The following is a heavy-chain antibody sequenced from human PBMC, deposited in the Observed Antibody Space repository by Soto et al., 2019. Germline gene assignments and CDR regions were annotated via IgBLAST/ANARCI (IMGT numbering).Heavy chain of an antibody. Sequence: GGSLRLSCAAYGFTFSSYGMHWVRQAPGKGLEWVAVISYDGSNKYYADFVKGRFTISRDNSKNSLYLQMNSLRAEDTALYYCAKDDMSSAHYYGLDNWGQGALVTVSS. J-gene: IGHJ4*02. V-gene: IGHV3-30*18. D-gene: IGHD3-22*01. CDR2: ISYDGSNK. CDR3: AKDDMSSAHYYGLDN. CDR1: GFTFSSYG.